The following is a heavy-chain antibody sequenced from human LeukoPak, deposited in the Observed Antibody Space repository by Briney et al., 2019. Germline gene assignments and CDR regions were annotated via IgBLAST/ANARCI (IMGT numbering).Heavy chain of an antibody. Sequence: YADSVKGRFTISRDNAKNSLYLQMNSLRAEDTALYYCARFMMDSSGYLTSPFDYWGQGTLVTVSS. V-gene: IGHV3-20*03. D-gene: IGHD3-22*01. J-gene: IGHJ4*02. CDR3: ARFMMDSSGYLTSPFDY.